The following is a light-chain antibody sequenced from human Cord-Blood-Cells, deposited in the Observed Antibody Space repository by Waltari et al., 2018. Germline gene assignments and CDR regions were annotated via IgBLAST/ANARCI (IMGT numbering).Light chain of an antibody. CDR3: SSYTSSSTYV. J-gene: IGLJ1*01. CDR1: SSDVGGYNY. CDR2: DVS. V-gene: IGLV2-14*01. Sequence: QSALTQPASVSGSPGQSITISCTGTSSDVGGYNYVSWYHQHPGKAPKLMIYDVSNRPSGVSNRFSGSKSGNTASLTISVLQAEDEADYYCSSYTSSSTYVFGTGTKVTVL.